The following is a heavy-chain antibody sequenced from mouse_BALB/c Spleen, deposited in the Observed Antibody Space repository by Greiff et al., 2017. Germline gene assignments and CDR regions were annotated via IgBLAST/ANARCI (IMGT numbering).Heavy chain of an antibody. J-gene: IGHJ2*01. CDR3: ARSGAYYPFDY. D-gene: IGHD2-10*01. CDR1: GFNIKDTY. V-gene: IGHV1-77*01. CDR2: IYPGSGST. Sequence: VQLQQSGAELVKPGASVKLSCTASGFNIKDTYMHWVKQRTGQGLEWIGEIYPGSGSTYYNEKFKGKATLTADKSSNTAYMQLSSLTSEDSAVYFCARSGAYYPFDYWGQGTTLTVSS.